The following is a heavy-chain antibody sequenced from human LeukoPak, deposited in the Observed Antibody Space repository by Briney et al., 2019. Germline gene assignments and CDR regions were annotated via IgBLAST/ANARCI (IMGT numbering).Heavy chain of an antibody. V-gene: IGHV1-2*02. J-gene: IGHJ5*02. CDR1: GYTFTAYY. CDR3: ARDSRGFSVDP. Sequence: ASVKVSCKASGYTFTAYYMHWVRQAPGQGLEWMGWINPNSGVTNYAQEFQGRVTMTRYTSISTGYMELSRLRSDDTAVYYCARDSRGFSVDPWGQGTLVTVSS. CDR2: INPNSGVT. D-gene: IGHD2-15*01.